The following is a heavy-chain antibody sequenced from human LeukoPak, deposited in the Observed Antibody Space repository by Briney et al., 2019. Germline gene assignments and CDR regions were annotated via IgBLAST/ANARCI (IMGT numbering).Heavy chain of an antibody. V-gene: IGHV3-23*01. Sequence: GGSLRLSCAASGFTFSSYAMSWVRQAPGKGLEWVSAISGSGGSTYYADSVKGRFTISRDNSKNTLYLQMNGLRAEDTAVYYCAKEVVTMIVVVTDYFDYWGQGTLVTVSS. J-gene: IGHJ4*02. CDR2: ISGSGGST. D-gene: IGHD3-22*01. CDR1: GFTFSSYA. CDR3: AKEVVTMIVVVTDYFDY.